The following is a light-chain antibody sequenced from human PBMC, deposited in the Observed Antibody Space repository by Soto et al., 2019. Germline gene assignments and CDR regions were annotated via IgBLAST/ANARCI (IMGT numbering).Light chain of an antibody. V-gene: IGKV3-15*01. CDR1: QGIGDT. J-gene: IGKJ3*01. CDR3: QQYNNWPPVT. Sequence: EVVMTQSPATPSVSPGEGVTLSCRSNQGIGDTLAWYQHKPGQTPRLLIYDTSTRATGVPARFSGSGSGTEFTLTISSLQSEDFAVYFCQQYNNWPPVTFGPGTKVDIK. CDR2: DTS.